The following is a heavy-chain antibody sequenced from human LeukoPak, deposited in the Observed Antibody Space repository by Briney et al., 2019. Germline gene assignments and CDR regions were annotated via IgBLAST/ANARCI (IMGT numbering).Heavy chain of an antibody. V-gene: IGHV4-34*01. CDR2: INHSGST. Sequence: SETLSLTCAVYGGSFSGYYWSWIRQPPGKGLEWIGEINHSGSTNYNPSLKSRVTISVDTSKNQFSLKLSSVTAADTAVYYCARGSYYYYYDSSGYEGTGFDYWGQGTLVTVSS. CDR3: ARGSYYYYYDSSGYEGTGFDY. J-gene: IGHJ4*02. CDR1: GGSFSGYY. D-gene: IGHD3-22*01.